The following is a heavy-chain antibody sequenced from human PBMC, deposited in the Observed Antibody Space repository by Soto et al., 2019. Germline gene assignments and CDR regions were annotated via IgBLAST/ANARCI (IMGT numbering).Heavy chain of an antibody. CDR2: IRSKAYGGTT. V-gene: IGHV3-49*04. D-gene: IGHD3-22*01. Sequence: PGGSLRLSCTASGFTFSAYAMSWVGQAPGKGLEWVGFIRSKAYGGTTEYAASVKGRFTNSRDYSKSIAYLQMNSLKTEDTAVYYCTREKNAAGRPLYYYDSSGYIYFDYWGQGTLVTVSS. J-gene: IGHJ4*02. CDR3: TREKNAAGRPLYYYDSSGYIYFDY. CDR1: GFTFSAYA.